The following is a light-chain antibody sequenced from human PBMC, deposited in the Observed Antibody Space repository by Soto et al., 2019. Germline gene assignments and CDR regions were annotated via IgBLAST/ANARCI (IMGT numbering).Light chain of an antibody. Sequence: DIQMTQSPSTLSVSVGDRVTITCRASQSISSWLAWYQQKPGKAPKLLIYKASSLESGVPSRFSGSGSGTEFTLTISSLQPDDFATYYCQQYNSYSGTFGQGTKVDIK. CDR3: QQYNSYSGT. J-gene: IGKJ1*01. V-gene: IGKV1-5*03. CDR1: QSISSW. CDR2: KAS.